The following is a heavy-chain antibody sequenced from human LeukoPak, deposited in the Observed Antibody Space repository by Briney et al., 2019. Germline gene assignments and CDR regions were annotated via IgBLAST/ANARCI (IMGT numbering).Heavy chain of an antibody. CDR1: GFTFSSYA. D-gene: IGHD6-13*01. V-gene: IGHV3-30*04. J-gene: IGHJ3*02. CDR2: ISYDGSNK. Sequence: GGSLRLSCAASGFTFSSYAMHWVRQAPGKGLEWVAVISYDGSNKYYADSVKGRFTISRDNSKNTLYLQKNSLRAEDTAVYYCASSSSWDAFDIWGQGTMVTVSS. CDR3: ASSSSWDAFDI.